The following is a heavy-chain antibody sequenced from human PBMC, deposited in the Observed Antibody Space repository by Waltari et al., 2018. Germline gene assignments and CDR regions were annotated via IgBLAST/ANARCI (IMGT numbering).Heavy chain of an antibody. CDR3: ARRSWPLDY. D-gene: IGHD1-26*01. Sequence: QVQLVQSGAEVKKPGASVKVSCKASGYTFTSYDINWVRQATGQGLEWMGRMNPNNGKTGYAQNVQGRGTITRNTSISTAHMALSSLRSEDTAVYYCARRSWPLDYWGQGTLVTVSS. V-gene: IGHV1-8*03. CDR1: GYTFTSYD. CDR2: MNPNNGKT. J-gene: IGHJ4*02.